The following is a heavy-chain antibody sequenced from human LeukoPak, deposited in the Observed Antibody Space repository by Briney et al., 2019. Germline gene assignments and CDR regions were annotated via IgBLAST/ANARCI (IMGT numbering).Heavy chain of an antibody. CDR1: EYTFTGYY. J-gene: IGHJ4*02. CDR3: ARVTAVAGDYFDY. D-gene: IGHD6-19*01. V-gene: IGHV1-2*02. Sequence: ASVKVSCKASEYTFTGYYMHWVRQAPGQGLEWMGWINPNSGGTNYAQKFQGRVTMTRDTSISTAYMELSRLRSDDTAVYYCARVTAVAGDYFDYWGQGTLVTVSS. CDR2: INPNSGGT.